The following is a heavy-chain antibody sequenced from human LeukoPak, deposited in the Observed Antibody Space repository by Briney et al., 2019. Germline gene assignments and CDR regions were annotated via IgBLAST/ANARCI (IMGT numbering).Heavy chain of an antibody. D-gene: IGHD6-19*01. J-gene: IGHJ5*02. CDR3: ARRQDSSGWHRNWFDP. V-gene: IGHV1-69*05. CDR1: GGTFSSYA. CDR2: IIPIFGTA. Sequence: GCSVKVSCKASGGTFSSYAISWVRQAPGQGLEWMGGIIPIFGTANYAQKFQGRVTNTTDESTSTAYMELSSLRSEDTAVYYCARRQDSSGWHRNWFDPWGQGTLVTVSS.